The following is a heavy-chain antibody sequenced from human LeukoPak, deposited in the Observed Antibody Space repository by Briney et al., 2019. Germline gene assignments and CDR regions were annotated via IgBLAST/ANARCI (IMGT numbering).Heavy chain of an antibody. CDR2: ISSTDSTI. CDR3: AREVVDYDSSGTHRYYYYYYMDV. D-gene: IGHD3-22*01. V-gene: IGHV3-48*03. J-gene: IGHJ6*03. CDR1: GFTFSIYE. Sequence: GGSLRLSCAASGFTFSIYEMHWLRPAPGKGREWLSYISSTDSTIYYADSVEGRFAISRDNAKNSLDLQMSSLRAEDTAVYYCAREVVDYDSSGTHRYYYYYYMDVWGKGTTVTVS.